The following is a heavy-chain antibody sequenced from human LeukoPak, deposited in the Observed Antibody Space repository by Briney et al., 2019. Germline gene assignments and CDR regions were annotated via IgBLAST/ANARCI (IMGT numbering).Heavy chain of an antibody. CDR2: IKQDGSEK. CDR1: GFTFSSYW. V-gene: IGHV3-7*01. J-gene: IGHJ6*03. CDR3: ARSITMVRGVIISYYYYYMDV. Sequence: GGSLRLSCAASGFTFSSYWMSWVRQAPGKGLEWVANIKQDGSEKYYVDSVKGRFTISRDNAKNSLYLQMNSLRAEDTAVYYCARSITMVRGVIISYYYYYMDVWGKGTTVTISS. D-gene: IGHD3-10*01.